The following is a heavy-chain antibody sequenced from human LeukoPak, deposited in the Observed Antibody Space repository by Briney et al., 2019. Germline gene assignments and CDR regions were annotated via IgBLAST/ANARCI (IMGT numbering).Heavy chain of an antibody. CDR2: IYTSGST. D-gene: IGHD3-10*01. V-gene: IGHV4-61*02. J-gene: IGHJ5*02. CDR1: GGSISSGDYY. Sequence: SQTLSLTCTVSGGSISSGDYYWSWIRQPAGKGLEWIGRIYTSGSTNYNPSLKSRVTISVDTSKNQFSLKLSSVTAADTAVYYCARGGLLWFGELLLGWFDPWGQGTLVTVSS. CDR3: ARGGLLWFGELLLGWFDP.